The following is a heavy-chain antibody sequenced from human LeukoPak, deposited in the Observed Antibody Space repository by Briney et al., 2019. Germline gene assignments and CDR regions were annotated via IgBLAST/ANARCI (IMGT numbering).Heavy chain of an antibody. CDR2: IHYSGST. CDR1: GGAVSSGSYY. D-gene: IGHD4-17*01. J-gene: IGHJ5*02. V-gene: IGHV4-61*01. Sequence: SETLSLTCTVSGGAVSSGSYYWSWIRQPPGQGLEWIGYIHYSGSTKYTPSLKSRVTMSVDTSTNQFSLKVTSVTAADTAIYYCTRTNYGDYNWFDPWGQGTLVTVSS. CDR3: TRTNYGDYNWFDP.